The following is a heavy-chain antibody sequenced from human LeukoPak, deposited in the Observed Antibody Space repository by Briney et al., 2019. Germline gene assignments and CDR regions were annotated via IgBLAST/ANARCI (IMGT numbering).Heavy chain of an antibody. CDR3: ARAWGHLDRGWGYFDY. CDR1: GYTFSGWY. CDR2: INTNSGGT. J-gene: IGHJ4*02. Sequence: ASVKVSCKASGYTFSGWYMHWVRQAPGQGLEWMGWINTNSGGTNSAQKFQGRVTMTRDTSISTAYMDLSRLRSDDTAVYYCARAWGHLDRGWGYFDYWGQGTLVTVAS. V-gene: IGHV1-2*02. D-gene: IGHD3-22*01.